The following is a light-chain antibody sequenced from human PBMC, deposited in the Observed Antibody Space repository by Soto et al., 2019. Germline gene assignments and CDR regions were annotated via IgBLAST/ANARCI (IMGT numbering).Light chain of an antibody. CDR2: GAS. CDR3: QQYNNWPLT. J-gene: IGKJ4*01. CDR1: QSVSIN. V-gene: IGKV3-15*01. Sequence: EIVLTQSPGTLSLSPGDRASFSCRASQSVSINLAWYQQKPGQAPRLLIYGASTGATAIPARFSGSGSGTEFTLTISSLQSEDFAVYYCQQYNNWPLTFGGGTKVDIK.